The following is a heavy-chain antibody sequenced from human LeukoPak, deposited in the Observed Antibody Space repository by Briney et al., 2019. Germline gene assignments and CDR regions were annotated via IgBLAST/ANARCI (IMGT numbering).Heavy chain of an antibody. CDR1: GYTFTSYD. CDR3: ARGSGGIGGSYSEGDY. V-gene: IGHV1-8*01. J-gene: IGHJ4*02. D-gene: IGHD1-26*01. CDR2: MNPNSGNT. Sequence: ASVKVSCKASGYTFTSYDINWVRQAPGQGLEWMGWMNPNSGNTGYAQKVQGRVTMTRNTSISTAYMELSSLRSEDTAVYYCARGSGGIGGSYSEGDYWGQGTLVTVSS.